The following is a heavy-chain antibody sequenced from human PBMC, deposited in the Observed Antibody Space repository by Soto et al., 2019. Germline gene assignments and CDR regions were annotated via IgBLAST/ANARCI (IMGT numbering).Heavy chain of an antibody. CDR3: AHGGPAASLDF. J-gene: IGHJ4*02. V-gene: IGHV2-5*01. CDR2: IYWNDDR. D-gene: IGHD2-2*01. CDR1: GFSLSNPGVG. Sequence: QITLKESGPTLVKPTQTLTLTCTFSGFSLSNPGVGMGWVRQPPGKALQWLAVIYWNDDRRYSPSLKTRLTIAKDTSKNQVVLTMTDMDPVDTATYYCAHGGPAASLDFWGQGTLVTVSS.